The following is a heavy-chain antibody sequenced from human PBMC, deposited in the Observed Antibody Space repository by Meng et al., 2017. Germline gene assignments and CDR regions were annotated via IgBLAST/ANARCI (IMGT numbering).Heavy chain of an antibody. J-gene: IGHJ5*02. CDR3: ARDYGDYAWIAKRWFDP. D-gene: IGHD4-17*01. CDR1: GGTFSSYA. V-gene: IGHV1-69*01. Sequence: VLVGASCAEGKNAGSCLKVYCKAFGGTFSSYAISWVRQAPGQGLEWMGGIIPIFGPANYAQKFQGRVTITADESTSTAYMELSSLRSEDTAVYYCARDYGDYAWIAKRWFDPWGQGTLVTVSS. CDR2: IIPIFGPA.